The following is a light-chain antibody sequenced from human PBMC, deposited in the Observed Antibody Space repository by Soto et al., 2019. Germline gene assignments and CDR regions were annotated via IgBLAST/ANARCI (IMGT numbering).Light chain of an antibody. CDR1: QSPGTW. J-gene: IGKJ4*01. CDR3: QQYFSYPLT. Sequence: DIQRTQSPSTLSASVGDRVTITCRASQSPGTWMAWYQQKPGTAPVLLIYDVSKLENGVPSRFSGRASGTEFTLTIISLQADDFSTYYCQQYFSYPLTFGGGTKVEIK. V-gene: IGKV1-5*01. CDR2: DVS.